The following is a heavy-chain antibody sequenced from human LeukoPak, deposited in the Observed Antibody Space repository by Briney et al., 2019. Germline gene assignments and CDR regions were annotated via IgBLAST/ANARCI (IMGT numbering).Heavy chain of an antibody. V-gene: IGHV4-61*02. CDR3: ARAKYCSGATCYSSYYYYLDV. CDR2: IYTNGDT. D-gene: IGHD2-15*01. J-gene: IGHJ6*03. Sequence: SQTLSLTCTVSGGSISSSRYYWSWIRQPAGERLEWIGRIYTNGDTNYNPSLKSRVTISIDTSKNQFSLKLSSMTAAHTAVYYCARAKYCSGATCYSSYYYYLDVWGKGTTVTVSS. CDR1: GGSISSSRYY.